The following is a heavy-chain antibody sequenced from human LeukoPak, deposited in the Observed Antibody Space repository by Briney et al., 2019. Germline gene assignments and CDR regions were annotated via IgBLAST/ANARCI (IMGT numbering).Heavy chain of an antibody. CDR1: GFTFSSYS. V-gene: IGHV3-21*04. D-gene: IGHD3-22*01. Sequence: GGSLRLSCAASGFTFSSYSMNWVRQAPGKGLEWVSSISSSSSYIYYADSVKGRFTISRDNAKNSLYLQMNSLRGEDTAVYYCARDGPIYYEASGYHYWGQGTLVTVSS. J-gene: IGHJ4*02. CDR3: ARDGPIYYEASGYHY. CDR2: ISSSSSYI.